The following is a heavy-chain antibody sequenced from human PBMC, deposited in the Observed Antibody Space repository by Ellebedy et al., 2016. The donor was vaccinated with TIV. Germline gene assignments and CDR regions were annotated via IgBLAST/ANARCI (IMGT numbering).Heavy chain of an antibody. CDR3: AILGRYFDY. Sequence: PGGSLRLSCAASGSTFADYALHWVRQAPGKGLEWVSLISGDGYITYYAESVKGRFTISRDNSKDSLYLQMNSLRIEDTALYYCAILGRYFDYWGHGTLVTVSS. CDR2: ISGDGYIT. J-gene: IGHJ4*01. CDR1: GSTFADYA. V-gene: IGHV3-43*02. D-gene: IGHD3-10*01.